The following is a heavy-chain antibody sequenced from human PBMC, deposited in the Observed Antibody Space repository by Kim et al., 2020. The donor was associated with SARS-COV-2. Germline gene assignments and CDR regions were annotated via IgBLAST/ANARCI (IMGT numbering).Heavy chain of an antibody. V-gene: IGHV3-30*18. Sequence: GGSLRHSCAASGFTFSSYGMHWVRQAPGKGLEWVAVISYDGSNKYYADSVKGRFTISRDNSKNTLYLQMNSLRAEDTAVYYCAKDQLSGFGEFTNYYYYYYGMDVWGQGTTVTVSS. D-gene: IGHD3-10*01. J-gene: IGHJ6*02. CDR3: AKDQLSGFGEFTNYYYYYYGMDV. CDR1: GFTFSSYG. CDR2: ISYDGSNK.